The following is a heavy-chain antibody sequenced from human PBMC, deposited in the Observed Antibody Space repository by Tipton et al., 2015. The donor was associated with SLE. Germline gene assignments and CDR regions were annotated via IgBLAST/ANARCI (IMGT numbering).Heavy chain of an antibody. CDR3: ARDSPTVAGTFDS. D-gene: IGHD6-19*01. J-gene: IGHJ4*02. CDR2: ISYSGHT. CDR1: GVSISSPTYY. V-gene: IGHV4-39*02. Sequence: TLSLTCSVSGVSISSPTYYWGWVRQPPGRGLEWIGSISYSGHTYSNPSLKSRVTMFVDTSKSHFSLKLSSVTAADTAVYYCARDSPTVAGTFDSWGQGTLVIVSA.